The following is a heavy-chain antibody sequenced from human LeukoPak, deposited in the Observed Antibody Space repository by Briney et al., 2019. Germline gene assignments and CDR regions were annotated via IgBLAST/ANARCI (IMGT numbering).Heavy chain of an antibody. CDR2: INHSGST. V-gene: IGHV4-34*01. Sequence: SETLSLTCAVYGGSFSGYYWSWIRQPPGKGLEWIGEINHSGSTNYNPSLKSRVTISVDTSKNQSSLKLSSVTAADTAVYYCARGDTADLFGWFDPWGQGTLVTVSS. D-gene: IGHD5-18*01. J-gene: IGHJ5*02. CDR1: GGSFSGYY. CDR3: ARGDTADLFGWFDP.